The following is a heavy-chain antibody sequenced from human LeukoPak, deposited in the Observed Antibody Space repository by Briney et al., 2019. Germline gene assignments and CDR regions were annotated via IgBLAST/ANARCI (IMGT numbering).Heavy chain of an antibody. Sequence: GGSLRLSCAASGFTFSSYWMSWVRQAPGKGLEWVANINEAGSEKYYVDSVKGRFTISRDNAKNSLYLQMNSLRAEDTAVYYCVRSEVAARDYYYMDVWGKGTTVTVSS. CDR3: VRSEVAARDYYYMDV. V-gene: IGHV3-7*01. J-gene: IGHJ6*03. CDR2: INEAGSEK. D-gene: IGHD2-15*01. CDR1: GFTFSSYW.